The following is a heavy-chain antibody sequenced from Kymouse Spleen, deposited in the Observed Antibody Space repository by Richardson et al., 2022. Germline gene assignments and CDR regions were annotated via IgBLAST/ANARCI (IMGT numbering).Heavy chain of an antibody. CDR3: AKDTRGTYYGMDV. CDR2: ISWNSGSI. CDR1: GFTFDDYA. J-gene: IGHJ6*02. D-gene: IGHD1-1*01,IGHD1-14*01,IGHD1-20*01. V-gene: IGHV3-9*01. Sequence: EVQLVESGGGLVQPGRSLRLSCAASGFTFDDYAMHWVRQAPGKGLEWVSGISWNSGSIGYADSVKGRFTISRDNAKNSLYLQMNSLRAEDTALYYCAKDTRGTYYGMDVWGQGTTVTVSS.